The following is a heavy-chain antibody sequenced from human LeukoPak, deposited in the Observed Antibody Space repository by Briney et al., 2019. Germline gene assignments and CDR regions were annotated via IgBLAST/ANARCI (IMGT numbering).Heavy chain of an antibody. CDR1: GFTFSSYA. CDR3: AKNPPPGSYRPIVNNWFDP. D-gene: IGHD2-15*01. J-gene: IGHJ5*02. V-gene: IGHV3-23*01. Sequence: GGSLRLSCAASGFTFSSYAMSWVRQAPGKGLEWVSAISGSGGSTYYADSVKGRFTISRDNSKNTLYLQMNSLRAENTAVYYCAKNPPPGSYRPIVNNWFDPWGQGTLVSVSS. CDR2: ISGSGGST.